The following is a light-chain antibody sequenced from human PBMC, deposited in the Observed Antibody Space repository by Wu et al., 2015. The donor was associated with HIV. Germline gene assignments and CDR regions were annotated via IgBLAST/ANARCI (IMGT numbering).Light chain of an antibody. CDR2: GAS. CDR1: QSVSSSY. V-gene: IGKV3-20*01. CDR3: QQYGSSPLT. Sequence: EIVLTQSPGTLSLSPGERATLSCRASQSVSSSYLAWYQQKPGQAPRLLIHGASSRATGIPDRFSGSGSGTDFTLTISRLEPEDFAVYYCQQYGSSPLTFGPGTKWISN. J-gene: IGKJ3*01.